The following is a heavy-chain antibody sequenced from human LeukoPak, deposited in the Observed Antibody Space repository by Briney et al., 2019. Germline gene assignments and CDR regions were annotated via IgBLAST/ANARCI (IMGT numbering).Heavy chain of an antibody. CDR2: ISGSGGST. CDR3: AKDRSPSYYDSSGPFDY. CDR1: GFTFSSYA. D-gene: IGHD3-22*01. J-gene: IGHJ4*02. V-gene: IGHV3-23*01. Sequence: GGSLRLSCAASGFTFSSYAMSWVRQAPGKGLEWVSAISGSGGSTYYADSVKGRFTISRDNSKNTLYLQMNSLRAEDTAVYYCAKDRSPSYYDSSGPFDYWGQGTLVTVSS.